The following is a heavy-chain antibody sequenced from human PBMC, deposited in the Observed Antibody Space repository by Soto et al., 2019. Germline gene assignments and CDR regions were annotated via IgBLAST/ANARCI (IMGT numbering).Heavy chain of an antibody. D-gene: IGHD3-3*01. CDR1: GFTFSNCA. J-gene: IGHJ3*02. V-gene: IGHV3-23*01. CDR2: ISGSGGST. Sequence: EVQLLESGGGLVQPGGSLRLSCAASGFTFSNCAMNWVRQAPGTGLQWVSVISGSGGSTYYAGSVKGRFTISRENSTSTVFLQMNSLRADDTAVYYCATRDIVGDFWTLTGKDAFHIWGQGTMVTVSS. CDR3: ATRDIVGDFWTLTGKDAFHI.